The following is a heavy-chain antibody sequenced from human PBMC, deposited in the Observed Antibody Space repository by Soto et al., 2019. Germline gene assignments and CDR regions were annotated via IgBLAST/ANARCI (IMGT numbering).Heavy chain of an antibody. Sequence: SGATLVNPTQTLTLTCTFSGFSLSTSGMCVSWIRQPPGKALEWLALIDWDDDKYYSTSLKTRLTISKDTSKNQVVLTMTNMDPVDTATYYCARTTDQALYYYGMDVWGQGTTVTVSS. J-gene: IGHJ6*02. CDR3: ARTTDQALYYYGMDV. D-gene: IGHD2-2*01. CDR2: IDWDDDK. V-gene: IGHV2-70*01. CDR1: GFSLSTSGMC.